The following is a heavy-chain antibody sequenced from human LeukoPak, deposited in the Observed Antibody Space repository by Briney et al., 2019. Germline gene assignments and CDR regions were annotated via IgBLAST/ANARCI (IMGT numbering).Heavy chain of an antibody. Sequence: SVKFSCKASGGTLSSYAISWVRQAPGQGLEWMGGIIPIFGTANYAQKFQGRVTITADESTRTAYMELSSLRSEDTAVYYCARASSYCGGECYSSDYWGQGTLVTVSS. CDR2: IIPIFGTA. D-gene: IGHD2-21*01. V-gene: IGHV1-69*13. CDR1: GGTLSSYA. CDR3: ARASSYCGGECYSSDY. J-gene: IGHJ4*02.